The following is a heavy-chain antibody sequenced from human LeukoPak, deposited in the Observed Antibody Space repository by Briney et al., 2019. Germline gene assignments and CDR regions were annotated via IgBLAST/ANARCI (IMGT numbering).Heavy chain of an antibody. V-gene: IGHV3-48*02. Sequence: PGGSLRLSCAASGFTFSSYSMNWVRQAPGKGLEWVSYISSSSSTIYYADSVKGRFTISRDNAKNSLYLQMNSLRDEDTAVYYCARDEYSSCWYTPTRAVDYWGQGTLVTASS. CDR3: ARDEYSSCWYTPTRAVDY. CDR2: ISSSSSTI. J-gene: IGHJ4*02. D-gene: IGHD6-19*01. CDR1: GFTFSSYS.